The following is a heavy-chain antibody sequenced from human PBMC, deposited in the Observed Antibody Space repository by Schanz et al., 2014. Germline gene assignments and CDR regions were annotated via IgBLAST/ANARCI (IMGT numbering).Heavy chain of an antibody. CDR3: ARGRVLES. J-gene: IGHJ5*02. CDR2: ISDSGTYT. V-gene: IGHV3-11*06. D-gene: IGHD1-1*01. CDR1: GFTFGDYV. Sequence: VQLLESGGGLVQPGGSLRLSCAASGFTFGDYVMTWIRQAPGKGLEWLSYISDSGTYTNYADSVKGRFTISRDNAKNSLFLQMNSLRPEDTAVYYCARGRVLESWGQGTLVTVSS.